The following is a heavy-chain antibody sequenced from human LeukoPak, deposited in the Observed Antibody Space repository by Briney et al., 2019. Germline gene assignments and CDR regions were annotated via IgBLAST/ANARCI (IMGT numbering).Heavy chain of an antibody. D-gene: IGHD4-17*01. CDR3: ARGSLKTTVTTSSFDP. CDR1: GGSFSGYY. CDR2: INHSGST. V-gene: IGHV4-34*01. J-gene: IGHJ5*02. Sequence: SETLSLTCAVCGGSFSGYYWSWIRQPPGKGLEWIGEINHSGSTNYNPSLKSRVTISVDTSKNQFSLKLSSVTAADTAVYYCARGSLKTTVTTSSFDPWGQGTLVTVSS.